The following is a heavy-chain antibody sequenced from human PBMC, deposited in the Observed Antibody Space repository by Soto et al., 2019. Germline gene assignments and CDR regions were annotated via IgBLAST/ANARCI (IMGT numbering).Heavy chain of an antibody. CDR3: ARGIGVYFDY. J-gene: IGHJ4*02. Sequence: PSQTLSLTCAISGDSVSSHSAAWYWIRQSPSRGLEWLGRTYYRSKWFSDYSQSVKSRIIVNPDTSKNHFSLQLKSVIPEDTAVYYCARGIGVYFDYWGQGALVTVSS. CDR1: GDSVSSHSAA. D-gene: IGHD1-26*01. V-gene: IGHV6-1*01. CDR2: TYYRSKWFS.